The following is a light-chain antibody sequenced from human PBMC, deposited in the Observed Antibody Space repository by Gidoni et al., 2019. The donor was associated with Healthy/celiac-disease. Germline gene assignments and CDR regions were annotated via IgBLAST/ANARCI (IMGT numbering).Light chain of an antibody. V-gene: IGKV4-1*01. Sequence: DIVMTQSRDYLAVSLGERATINCKSSQSVLYSSNNKNYLAWYQQKPGQPPKLLIYWASTRESGVPDRFSGSGSGTDFTLTISSLQAEDVAVYYCQQYYSTPYTFGQGTKLEIK. CDR1: QSVLYSSNNKNY. J-gene: IGKJ2*01. CDR2: WAS. CDR3: QQYYSTPYT.